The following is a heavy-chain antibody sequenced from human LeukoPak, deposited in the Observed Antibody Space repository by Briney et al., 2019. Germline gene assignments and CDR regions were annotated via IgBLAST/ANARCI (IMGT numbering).Heavy chain of an antibody. Sequence: GGSLRLSCAASGFTFSNYWMSWVRQAPGKGLEWLANINQDGSEIYYVDSVKGRFTISRDNGKNSLYLQINSLRADDTAVYYFGGDKVSIIVEQTPTGSFDLWAVAPWSLSPQ. V-gene: IGHV3-7*01. CDR2: INQDGSEI. D-gene: IGHD3-9*01. CDR1: GFTFSNYW. J-gene: IGHJ2*01. CDR3: GGDKVSIIVEQTPTGSFDL.